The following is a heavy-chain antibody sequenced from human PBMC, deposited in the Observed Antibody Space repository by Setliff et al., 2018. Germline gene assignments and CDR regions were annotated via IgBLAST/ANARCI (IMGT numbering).Heavy chain of an antibody. CDR1: GGSISDYY. Sequence: SETLSLTCTVSGGSISDYYWSWVRQYPGKGLEWIGSISHSWSTYYNPSLRSRVTISLDTSKNQFSPKLTSVTAADTAVYYCAGGRRYDYGWDFDYWGQGTLVTVSS. CDR3: AGGRRYDYGWDFDY. J-gene: IGHJ4*02. CDR2: ISHSWST. D-gene: IGHD4-17*01. V-gene: IGHV4-59*04.